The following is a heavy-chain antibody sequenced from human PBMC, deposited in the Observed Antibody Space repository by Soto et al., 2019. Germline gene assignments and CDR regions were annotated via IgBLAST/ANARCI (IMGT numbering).Heavy chain of an antibody. D-gene: IGHD3-3*01. J-gene: IGHJ6*02. CDR1: GYTFTSYD. Sequence: ASVKVSCKASGYTFTSYDINWVRQATGQGLEWMGWMNPNSGNTGYAQKFQGRVTMTRNTSISTAYMELSSLRSEDTAVYYCARSRYYDFWSGYYTYYYYYGMDVWGQGTTVTVSS. CDR3: ARSRYYDFWSGYYTYYYYYGMDV. V-gene: IGHV1-8*01. CDR2: MNPNSGNT.